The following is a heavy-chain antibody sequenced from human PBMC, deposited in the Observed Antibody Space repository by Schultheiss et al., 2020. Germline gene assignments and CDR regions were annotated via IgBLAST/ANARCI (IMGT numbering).Heavy chain of an antibody. D-gene: IGHD3-22*01. CDR1: GYTFTGYY. CDR2: INPNSGGT. V-gene: IGHV1-2*02. Sequence: ASVKVSCKASGYTFTGYYMHWVRQAPGQGLEWMGWINPNSGGTNYAQKFQGRVTMTRDTSISTAYMELSRLRSDDTAVYYCARDYYDSSADAFDIWGQGTMVNVSS. J-gene: IGHJ3*02. CDR3: ARDYYDSSADAFDI.